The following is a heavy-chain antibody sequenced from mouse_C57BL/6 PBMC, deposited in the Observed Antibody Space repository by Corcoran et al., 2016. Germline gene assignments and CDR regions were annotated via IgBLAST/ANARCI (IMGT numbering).Heavy chain of an antibody. Sequence: DVQLQESGPGLVKPSQSLSLTCSVTGYSITSGYYWNWIRQFPGNKLEWMGYISYDGSNNYNPSLKNRISITRDTSKNQFFLKLNSVTTEDTATYYCARGTDSSGLDYWGQGTTLTVSS. V-gene: IGHV3-6*01. J-gene: IGHJ2*01. D-gene: IGHD3-2*02. CDR3: ARGTDSSGLDY. CDR2: ISYDGSN. CDR1: GYSITSGYY.